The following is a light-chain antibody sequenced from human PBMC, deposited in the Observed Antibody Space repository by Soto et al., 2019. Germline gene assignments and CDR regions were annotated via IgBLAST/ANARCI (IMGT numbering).Light chain of an antibody. Sequence: IRMTQSPSSFSASTGDRVTITCRASQSISNWLAWYQRKPGTAPKVLIYHASNLQSGVPSRFSGSGSGTEFTLTISSLQPDDFATYYCQQYNSYSFGQGTKVDIK. CDR3: QQYNSYS. V-gene: IGKV1-5*01. CDR1: QSISNW. CDR2: HAS. J-gene: IGKJ1*01.